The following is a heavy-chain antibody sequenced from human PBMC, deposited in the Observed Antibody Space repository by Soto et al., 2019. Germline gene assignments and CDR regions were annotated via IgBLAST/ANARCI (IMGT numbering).Heavy chain of an antibody. CDR1: GGSIISYY. CDR2: IYYSGST. J-gene: IGHJ4*02. Sequence: PSETLSLTCTVSGGSIISYYWGWIRQPPGKGLEWIGYIYYSGSTNYNPSLKSRVTISVDTSKNQFSLKLSSVTAADTAVYYCARSLDTAMVRASRKRPFDYWGQGTLVTVSS. V-gene: IGHV4-59*01. D-gene: IGHD5-18*01. CDR3: ARSLDTAMVRASRKRPFDY.